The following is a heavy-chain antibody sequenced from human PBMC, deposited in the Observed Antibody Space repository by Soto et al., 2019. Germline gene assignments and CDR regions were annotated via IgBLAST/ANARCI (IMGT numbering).Heavy chain of an antibody. J-gene: IGHJ6*03. V-gene: IGHV4-34*01. CDR2: INHSGST. CDR3: ARGRGSSWYTRYYYYMDV. CDR1: GGSFSGYY. Sequence: SETLSLTCAVYGGSFSGYYWSWIRQPPGKGLEWIGEINHSGSTNYNPSLKSRVTISVDTSKNQFSLKLSSVTAADTAVYYCARGRGSSWYTRYYYYMDVWGKGTTVTVSS. D-gene: IGHD6-13*01.